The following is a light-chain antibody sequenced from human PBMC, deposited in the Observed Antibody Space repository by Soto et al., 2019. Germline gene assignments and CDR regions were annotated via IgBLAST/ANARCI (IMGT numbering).Light chain of an antibody. CDR2: DAS. CDR3: QQFNSDSPGA. V-gene: IGKV1-5*01. CDR1: QSISSW. Sequence: DIQMTQSPSTLSASVGDRVTITCPASQSISSWLAWYQQKPGKAPKLLIYDASSLESGFLSRFRGSSSGIQFPLTISSLQPDDFATYYSQQFNSDSPGAFGQGTEVDIK. J-gene: IGKJ1*01.